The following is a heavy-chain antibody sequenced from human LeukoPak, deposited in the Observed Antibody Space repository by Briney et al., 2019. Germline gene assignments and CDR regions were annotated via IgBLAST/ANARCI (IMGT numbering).Heavy chain of an antibody. CDR2: INPSGGST. CDR1: GYTFTSYY. D-gene: IGHD6-6*01. V-gene: IGHV1-46*01. Sequence: ASVKVSCKSSGYTFTSYYMHWVRQAPGQGLEWMGIINPSGGSTSYAQRFQGRVTMTRDTSTSTVYMELSSLRSEDTAVYYCAAAYSSSSYFDYWGQGTLVTVSS. J-gene: IGHJ4*02. CDR3: AAAYSSSSYFDY.